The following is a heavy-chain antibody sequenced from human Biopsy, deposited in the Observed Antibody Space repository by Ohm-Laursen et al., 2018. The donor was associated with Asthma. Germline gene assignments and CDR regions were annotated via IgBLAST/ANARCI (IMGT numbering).Heavy chain of an antibody. CDR3: AKDSSGYYLNYFDY. V-gene: IGHV3-9*01. D-gene: IGHD3-22*01. CDR1: GFTFDDYA. Sequence: SLRLSCTASGFTFDDYAMHWVRQAPGKGMEWVSGISWNSGSIGYADSVKGRFTISRDNAKNSLYLQMNSLRAEDTALYYCAKDSSGYYLNYFDYWGQGTLVTVSS. J-gene: IGHJ4*02. CDR2: ISWNSGSI.